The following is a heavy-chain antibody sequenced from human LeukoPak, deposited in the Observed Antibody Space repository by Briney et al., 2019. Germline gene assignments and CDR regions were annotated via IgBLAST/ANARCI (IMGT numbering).Heavy chain of an antibody. CDR1: GFTFSGYS. Sequence: PGGSLRLSCAASGFTFSGYSMNWVRQAPGKGLEWVSSISSSSSYIYYADSVKGRFTISRDNAKNSLYLQMNSLRAEDTAVYYCARDRGRSYSSSWYEFDYWGQGTLVTVSS. V-gene: IGHV3-21*01. CDR3: ARDRGRSYSSSWYEFDY. D-gene: IGHD6-13*01. J-gene: IGHJ4*02. CDR2: ISSSSSYI.